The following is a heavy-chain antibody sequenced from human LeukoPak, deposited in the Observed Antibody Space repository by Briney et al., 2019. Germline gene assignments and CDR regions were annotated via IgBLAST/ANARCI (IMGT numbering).Heavy chain of an antibody. CDR1: GYTFTSYG. Sequence: GASVKVSCKASGYTFTSYGISWVRQAPGQGLEWMGWISAYNGNTNYAQKLQGRVTMTTDTSTSTAYMELRRLRSDDTAVYYCARDEAVRWFGELLNYWGQGTLVTVSS. CDR3: ARDEAVRWFGELLNY. D-gene: IGHD3-10*01. J-gene: IGHJ4*02. V-gene: IGHV1-18*01. CDR2: ISAYNGNT.